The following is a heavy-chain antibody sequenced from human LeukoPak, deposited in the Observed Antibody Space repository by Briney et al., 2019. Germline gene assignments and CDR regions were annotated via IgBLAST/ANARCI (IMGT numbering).Heavy chain of an antibody. CDR3: VKALTDDAFDI. J-gene: IGHJ3*02. V-gene: IGHV3-64D*06. Sequence: PGGSLRLSCSASGFTFSTFPMHWVRQAPGKGLEYFSAISRNGDTTYYADFVKGRFTISRDNSKNTLYLQMSSLRPEDTAVYYCVKALTDDAFDIWGQGTMVTVSS. CDR1: GFTFSTFP. CDR2: ISRNGDTT.